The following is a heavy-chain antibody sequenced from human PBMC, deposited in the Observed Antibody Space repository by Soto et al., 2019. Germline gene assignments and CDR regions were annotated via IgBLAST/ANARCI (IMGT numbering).Heavy chain of an antibody. CDR2: IYYSGST. J-gene: IGHJ4*02. Sequence: SETLSLTCTVSGGSISSYYWSWIRQPPGKGLEWIGYIYYSGSTNYNPSLKSRVTISVDTSKNQFSLKLSSVTAADTAVYYCAREKQLVHSFDYWGQGTLVTVSS. D-gene: IGHD6-6*01. CDR3: AREKQLVHSFDY. V-gene: IGHV4-59*01. CDR1: GGSISSYY.